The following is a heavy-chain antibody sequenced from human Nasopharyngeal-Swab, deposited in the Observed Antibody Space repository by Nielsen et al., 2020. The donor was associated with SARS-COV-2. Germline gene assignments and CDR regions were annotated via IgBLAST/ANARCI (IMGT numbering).Heavy chain of an antibody. CDR3: ARAHYDFWSGYGWFDP. CDR1: GGSVSSGSYY. J-gene: IGHJ5*02. V-gene: IGHV4-61*01. CDR2: IYYSGST. D-gene: IGHD3-3*01. Sequence: SETLSLTCTVSGGSVSSGSYYWSWIRQPPGKGLEWIGYIYYSGSTNYNPSVKSRVTISVDTSKNQFSLKLSSVTAADMAVYYCARAHYDFWSGYGWFDPWGQGTLVTVSS.